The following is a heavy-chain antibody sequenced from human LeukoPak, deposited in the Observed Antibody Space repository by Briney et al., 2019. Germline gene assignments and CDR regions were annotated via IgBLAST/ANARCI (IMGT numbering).Heavy chain of an antibody. CDR3: AKGGHVLLWFGELTCMDV. CDR2: ISGSGGST. CDR1: GFTFSSYG. J-gene: IGHJ6*04. V-gene: IGHV3-23*01. Sequence: GGSLRLSCAASGFTFSSYGMSWVRQAPGKGLEWVSAISGSGGSTYYADSVKGRFTISRDNFKNTLYLQMNSLRAEDTAVYYCAKGGHVLLWFGELTCMDVWGKGTTVTVSS. D-gene: IGHD3-10*01.